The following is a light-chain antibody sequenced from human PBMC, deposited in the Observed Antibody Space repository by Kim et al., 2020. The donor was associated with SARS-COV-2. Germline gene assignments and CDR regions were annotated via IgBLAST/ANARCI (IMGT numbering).Light chain of an antibody. CDR1: QSVSDN. CDR2: AAS. V-gene: IGKV3-15*01. Sequence: SGSPGDRATHSCRASQSVSDNLVWYQQKQGQAPRLRIYAASTRAAGIPARLGGSGSGTEFTLTISGRQSEDLAVYYCQQYNNWWSFGHGTKVEIK. CDR3: QQYNNWWS. J-gene: IGKJ1*01.